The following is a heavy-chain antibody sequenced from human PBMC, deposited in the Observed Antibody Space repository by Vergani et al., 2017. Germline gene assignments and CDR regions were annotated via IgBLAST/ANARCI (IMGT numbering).Heavy chain of an antibody. Sequence: QVQLVESGGGVVQRGGSLRLSCATSGFTLSNYDMQWIRQGPGKGLEFGAFIQFDGSNQYYADSVKGRFTLSRDFYKNTLYLQMNSLRTDDTATYYCAKHFRGWGIDYWGQGTKVIVSS. CDR1: GFTLSNYD. CDR2: IQFDGSNQ. CDR3: AKHFRGWGIDY. J-gene: IGHJ4*02. D-gene: IGHD3-16*01. V-gene: IGHV3-30*02.